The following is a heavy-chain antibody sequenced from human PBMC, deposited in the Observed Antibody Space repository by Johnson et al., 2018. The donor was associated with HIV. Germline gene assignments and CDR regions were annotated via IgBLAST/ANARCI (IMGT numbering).Heavy chain of an antibody. V-gene: IGHV3-15*01. CDR3: TTDKQLWLTVDI. CDR1: GFTFNNAW. J-gene: IGHJ3*02. CDR2: IKSKTDGGTT. Sequence: MQLVESGGGVVRPGGSLRLSCVASGFTFNNAWMSWVRQAPGKGLEWVGRIKSKTDGGTTDYAAPVKDRFTISRDDSKNTLYLQMNSLKTEDTAVYYCTTDKQLWLTVDIWGQGTMVTVSS. D-gene: IGHD5-18*01.